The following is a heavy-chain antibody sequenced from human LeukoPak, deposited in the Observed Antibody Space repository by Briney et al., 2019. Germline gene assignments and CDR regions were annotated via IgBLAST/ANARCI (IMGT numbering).Heavy chain of an antibody. CDR1: GFTFSSYA. Sequence: PGGSLRLSCAASGFTFSSYAMSWVRQAPGKGLEWVSAISGSGGSTYYADSVKGRFTISRDNSKNTLYLQMNSLRAEDTAVYYCAKSNRHVLLWFGELGYWGQGTLVTVSS. D-gene: IGHD3-10*01. CDR2: ISGSGGST. J-gene: IGHJ4*02. V-gene: IGHV3-23*01. CDR3: AKSNRHVLLWFGELGY.